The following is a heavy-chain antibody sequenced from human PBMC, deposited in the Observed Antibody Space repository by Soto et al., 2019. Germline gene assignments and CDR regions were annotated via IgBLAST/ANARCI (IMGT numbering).Heavy chain of an antibody. V-gene: IGHV1-8*01. CDR2: MNPNSGNT. J-gene: IGHJ6*03. D-gene: IGHD3-10*01. CDR3: AGQYYGSGSYYRYMDV. CDR1: GYTFTSYD. Sequence: ASVKVSCKASGYTFTSYDINWVRQATGQGLEWMGWMNPNSGNTGYAQKFQGRVTMTRNTSISTAYMELSSLRSEDTAGYYCAGQYYGSGSYYRYMDVWGKGTTVTVSS.